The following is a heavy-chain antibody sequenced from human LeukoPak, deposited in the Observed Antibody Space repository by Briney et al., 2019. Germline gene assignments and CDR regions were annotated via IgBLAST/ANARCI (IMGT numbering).Heavy chain of an antibody. CDR3: ARGDIVVVPAAHREYYFDY. CDR2: INPNSGGT. CDR1: GYTFTGYY. D-gene: IGHD2-2*01. V-gene: IGHV1-2*02. Sequence: ASVKVSCKASGYTFTGYYMHRVRQAPGQGLEWMGWINPNSGGTNYAQKFQGRVTTTRDTSISTAYMELSRLRSDDTAVYYCARGDIVVVPAAHREYYFDYWGQGTLVTVSS. J-gene: IGHJ4*02.